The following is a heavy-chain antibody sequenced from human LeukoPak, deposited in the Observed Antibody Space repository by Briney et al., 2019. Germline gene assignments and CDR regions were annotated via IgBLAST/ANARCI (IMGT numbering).Heavy chain of an antibody. CDR1: GFTVSSNY. V-gene: IGHV3-53*01. CDR2: IYSDGRT. J-gene: IGHJ4*02. CDR3: AKVTYCSSTSCYFDY. Sequence: GGSLRLSCAASGFTVSSNYMSWVRQAPGKGLEWVSVIYSDGRTYYADSVKGRFTISRDNSKNTLYLQMNSLRAEDTAVYYCAKVTYCSSTSCYFDYWGQGTLVTVSS. D-gene: IGHD2-2*01.